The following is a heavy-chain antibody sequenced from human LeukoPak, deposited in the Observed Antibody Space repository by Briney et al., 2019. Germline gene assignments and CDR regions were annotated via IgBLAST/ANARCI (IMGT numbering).Heavy chain of an antibody. Sequence: SETLSLTCAVYGGSFSGYYWSWIRQPPGKGLEWIGEINHSGSTNYNPSLKSRVTISVDTSKNQFSLKLSSVTAADTAVYYCASADLYYYGMDVWGQGTTVTVSS. CDR1: GGSFSGYY. J-gene: IGHJ6*02. CDR3: ASADLYYYGMDV. CDR2: INHSGST. V-gene: IGHV4-34*01.